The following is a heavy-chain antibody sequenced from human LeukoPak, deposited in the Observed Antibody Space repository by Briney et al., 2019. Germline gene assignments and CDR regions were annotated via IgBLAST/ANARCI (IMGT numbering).Heavy chain of an antibody. CDR3: ARIAEQHLARHFDF. CDR1: GFTFTSYG. D-gene: IGHD6-13*01. V-gene: IGHV1-18*04. J-gene: IGHJ4*02. Sequence: GASVKVSCKASGFTFTSYGFSWVRQAPGQGLEWMGWVSAYNGDTNYAQKVQGRVTMTTETSTSTAYMELRSLRSDDTAVYDCARIAEQHLARHFDFWGQGTLVTVSS. CDR2: VSAYNGDT.